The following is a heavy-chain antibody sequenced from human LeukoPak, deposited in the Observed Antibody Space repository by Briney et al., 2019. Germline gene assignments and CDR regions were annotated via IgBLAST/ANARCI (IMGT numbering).Heavy chain of an antibody. CDR3: ARGPSNYYVMDV. CDR1: GGSVSSGDSY. V-gene: IGHV4-61*08. Sequence: PSETLSLTCNVSGGSVSSGDSYWSWIRQPPGKGLEWIGYIYYSGSTNYNPSLKSRVTISVDTSKNQFSLKLNSVTAADTAVYYCARGPSNYYVMDVWGQGTTVTVSS. J-gene: IGHJ6*02. CDR2: IYYSGST.